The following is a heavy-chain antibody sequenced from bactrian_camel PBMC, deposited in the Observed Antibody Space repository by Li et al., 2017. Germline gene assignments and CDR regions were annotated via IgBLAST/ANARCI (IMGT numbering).Heavy chain of an antibody. D-gene: IGHD2*01. CDR1: GFSFATWRTSC. J-gene: IGHJ4*01. Sequence: WQLVESGGGSVPAGGSLRLSCSASGFSFATWRTSCVAWFRQAPGKGLEWVSIINRGGTTYYADSMKGRFTISRDNATNTVYLQMNSLKPEDTAVYYCVSLVGRPLVHQGTQVTVS. V-gene: IGHV3S25*01. CDR2: INRGGTT.